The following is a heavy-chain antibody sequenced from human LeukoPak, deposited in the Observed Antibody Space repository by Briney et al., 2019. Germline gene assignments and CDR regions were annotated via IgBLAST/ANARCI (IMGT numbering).Heavy chain of an antibody. J-gene: IGHJ4*02. CDR2: INHSGST. D-gene: IGHD3-9*01. CDR1: GGSFSGYY. V-gene: IGHV4-34*01. Sequence: SETLSLTCAVYGGSFSGYYWSWIRQPPGKGLEWIGEINHSGSTNYNPSLKSRVTISVDTSKNQFSLRLSSVTAADTAVYYCARVQESQIDYYFDYWGQGTLVTVSS. CDR3: ARVQESQIDYYFDY.